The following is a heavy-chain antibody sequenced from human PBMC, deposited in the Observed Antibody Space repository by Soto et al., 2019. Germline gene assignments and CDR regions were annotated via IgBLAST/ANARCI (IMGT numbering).Heavy chain of an antibody. CDR3: ASWGGSSSRYFDY. J-gene: IGHJ4*02. CDR2: TYYRSKWYN. D-gene: IGHD6-6*01. V-gene: IGHV6-1*01. Sequence: PSQTLSLTCAISGDSVSSNSAAWNWIRQSPSRGLEWLGRTYYRSKWYNDYAVSVKGRITINPDTSKNQFSLRLSSVTAADTAVYYCASWGGSSSRYFDYWGQGALVTVSS. CDR1: GDSVSSNSAA.